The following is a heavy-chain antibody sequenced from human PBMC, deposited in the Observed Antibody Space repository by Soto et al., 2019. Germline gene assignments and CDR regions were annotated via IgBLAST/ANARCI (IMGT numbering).Heavy chain of an antibody. V-gene: IGHV3-7*01. CDR3: VCGGNFFIY. J-gene: IGHJ4*02. CDR1: GFTFSTYC. CDR2: MDQDGSET. D-gene: IGHD3-16*01. Sequence: EVQLVESGGGLVQPGGSLRLSCAASGFTFSTYCMTWVRQPPGKGLEWVANMDQDGSETDYVDSVRGRFTVSRDNAKNSLYLQMNSLRVEDTAVYYCVCGGNFFIYWGQGTLVTVSP.